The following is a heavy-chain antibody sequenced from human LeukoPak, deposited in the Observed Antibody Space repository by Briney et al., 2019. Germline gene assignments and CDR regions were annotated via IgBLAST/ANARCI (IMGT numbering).Heavy chain of an antibody. CDR3: TRDMRTIHYYYGMDV. CDR2: IRSKTYGGTT. Sequence: GGSLRLSCTASGFTFGDYAMSWFRQAPGKGLEGVGFIRSKTYGGTTEYAASVKGRFTISRDDSKSIAYLQMNSLKTEDTAVYYCTRDMRTIHYYYGMDVWGQGTTVTVSS. J-gene: IGHJ6*02. V-gene: IGHV3-49*03. CDR1: GFTFGDYA. D-gene: IGHD3-3*01.